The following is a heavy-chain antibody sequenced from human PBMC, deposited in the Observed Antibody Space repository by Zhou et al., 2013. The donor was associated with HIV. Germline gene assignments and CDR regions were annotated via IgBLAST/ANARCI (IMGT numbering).Heavy chain of an antibody. CDR2: IIPILGIT. CDR3: ASRRGGGDAGLDY. Sequence: QVQLVQSGAEVKKPGSSVKVSCKASRGTFTTHAITWVRQAPGQGFEWMGRIIPILGITNYAPSLQGRVTITADTSTTTAYMELTSLTSEDTAVYYCASRRGGGDAGLDYWGQGTLVVVSS. J-gene: IGHJ4*02. D-gene: IGHD2-21*02. V-gene: IGHV1-69*04. CDR1: RGTFTTHA.